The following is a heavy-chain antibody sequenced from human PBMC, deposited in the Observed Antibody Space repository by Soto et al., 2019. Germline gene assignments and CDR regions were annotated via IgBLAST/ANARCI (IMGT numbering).Heavy chain of an antibody. V-gene: IGHV1-2*02. D-gene: IGHD6-19*01. CDR1: GYTFTDYY. J-gene: IGHJ4*02. CDR2: INPSSGAT. Sequence: ASVKVSCKASGYTFTDYYMHWVRQAPGQGLEWMGWINPSSGATSYAQNFQGRVTMTRDTSISTFYMELSRLSSDDTAIYYCTRASAVAGGSSNSLPNDYWGQGTLVTVSS. CDR3: TRASAVAGGSSNSLPNDY.